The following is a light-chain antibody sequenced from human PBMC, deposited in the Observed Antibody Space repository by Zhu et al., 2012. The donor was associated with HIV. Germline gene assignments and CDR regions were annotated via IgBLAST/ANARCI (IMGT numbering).Light chain of an antibody. V-gene: IGKV3-20*01. J-gene: IGKJ1*01. CDR3: QQYGVSPRT. CDR1: QSVGGAS. Sequence: VVLTQSPGILSFSPGERATLSCRASQSVGGASVAWYQQRRGQSPRLLIYGTSIRAPGIPDNFSGSGSGTDFTLTIRRLDPEDFALYFCQQYGVSPRTFGQGTKVEVK. CDR2: GTS.